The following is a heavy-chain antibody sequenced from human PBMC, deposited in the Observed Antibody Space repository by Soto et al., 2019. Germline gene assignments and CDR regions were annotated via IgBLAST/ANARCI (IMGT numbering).Heavy chain of an antibody. V-gene: IGHV3-23*01. CDR2: IFGSGRTT. Sequence: EVQLLESGGKLEQPGGSLRLSCAASGFDFSSDVMNWVRQAPGKGLEWVASIFGSGRTTYYADSVKGRFNISRDNSKNTLYLQLNSLRVEATALYYCAKSQSGSFFAAFDLWGQGTMVTVSS. CDR3: AKSQSGSFFAAFDL. J-gene: IGHJ3*01. CDR1: GFDFSSDV. D-gene: IGHD1-26*01.